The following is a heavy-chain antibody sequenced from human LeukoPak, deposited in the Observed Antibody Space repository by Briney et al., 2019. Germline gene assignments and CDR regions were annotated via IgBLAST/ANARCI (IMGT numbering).Heavy chain of an antibody. Sequence: GASVKVSCKASGGTFSSYAISWVRQAPGQGPEWMGGIIPIFGTANYAQKFQGRVTITADESTSTAYMELSSLRSEDTAVYYCARGGYYYDSSGYYFDYWGQGTLVTVSS. V-gene: IGHV1-69*13. D-gene: IGHD3-22*01. CDR1: GGTFSSYA. CDR3: ARGGYYYDSSGYYFDY. J-gene: IGHJ4*02. CDR2: IIPIFGTA.